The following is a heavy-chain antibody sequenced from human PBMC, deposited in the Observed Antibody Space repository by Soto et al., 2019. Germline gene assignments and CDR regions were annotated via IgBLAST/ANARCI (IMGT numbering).Heavy chain of an antibody. CDR1: GYSFTSYW. J-gene: IGHJ4*02. D-gene: IGHD3-10*01. V-gene: IGHV5-10-1*01. Sequence: EVQLVQSGAEVKKPGESLRISCKGSGYSFTSYWISWVRQMPGKGLEWMGRIDPSDSYTNYSPSFQGHVTISADKSSSTADLQWSSMKASDTAMYNSARRGVRGVISSGYWGQGTLVTVSS. CDR3: ARRGVRGVISSGY. CDR2: IDPSDSYT.